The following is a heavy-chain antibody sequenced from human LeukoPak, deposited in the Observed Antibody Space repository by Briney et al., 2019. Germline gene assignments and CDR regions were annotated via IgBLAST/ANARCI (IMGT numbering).Heavy chain of an antibody. J-gene: IGHJ4*01. CDR3: ARELLREVTLDY. V-gene: IGHV3-74*01. CDR1: EFNFFSYG. D-gene: IGHD2-21*02. CDR2: IFTDGSTT. Sequence: PGGSLRLSCVASEFNFFSYGMQWVRQAPGKGLVWVSRIFTDGSTTSYADSVKGRFTISRDNAKNTLYLEMKSLRVEDTAVYYCARELLREVTLDYWGQGTLVTVSP.